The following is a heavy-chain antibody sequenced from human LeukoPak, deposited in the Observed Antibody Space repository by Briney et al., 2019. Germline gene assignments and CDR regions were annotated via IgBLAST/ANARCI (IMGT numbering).Heavy chain of an antibody. CDR3: ARQSGYDSYYYYSYMDV. D-gene: IGHD5-12*01. CDR2: MDEYGREI. V-gene: IGHV3-7*01. CDR1: GFTFSNHY. Sequence: GGSLRLSCAASGFTFSNHYMSWIRQAPGKGLEWVAKMDEYGREIFYVDSVKGRFTISRDNAKNSLYLQMNSLRAEDTAVYYCARQSGYDSYYYYSYMDVWGKGTRVTISS. J-gene: IGHJ6*03.